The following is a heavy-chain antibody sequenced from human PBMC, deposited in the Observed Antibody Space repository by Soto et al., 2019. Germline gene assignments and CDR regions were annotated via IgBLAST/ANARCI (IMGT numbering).Heavy chain of an antibody. CDR2: IFGSGTT. Sequence: TSETLSLTCTVSGGSITSDYSCWSWIRQPPGEGLEWIGHIFGSGTTYTNPSLRSQVAISLDTSKNHFSLTLSSVTAADTAVYYCARAALLVPAGTYYYGMDVWGQGTTVTAP. CDR1: GGSITSDYSC. D-gene: IGHD2-2*01. J-gene: IGHJ6*02. V-gene: IGHV4-30-4*01. CDR3: ARAALLVPAGTYYYGMDV.